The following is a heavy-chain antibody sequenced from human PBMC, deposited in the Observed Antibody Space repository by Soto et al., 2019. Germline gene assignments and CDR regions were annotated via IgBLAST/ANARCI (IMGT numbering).Heavy chain of an antibody. J-gene: IGHJ4*02. CDR3: ARHSTPADYIAAADIWAY. CDR2: IDPSDSYT. CDR1: GYSFPSYW. V-gene: IGHV5-10-1*01. D-gene: IGHD6-13*01. Sequence: PGESLKISCKGSGYSFPSYWISWVRQMPGKGLEWMGRIDPSDSYTNYSPSFQGHVTISADKSISTVYLQWSSLKASDTAMYYCARHSTPADYIAAADIWAYWGQGTLVTVSS.